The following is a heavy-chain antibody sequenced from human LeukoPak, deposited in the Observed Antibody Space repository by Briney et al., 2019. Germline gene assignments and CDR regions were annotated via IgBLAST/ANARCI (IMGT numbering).Heavy chain of an antibody. D-gene: IGHD1-26*01. Sequence: SETLSLTCTVSGGSISRSSYYWGWTRQPPGKGLECIGSIYYSGSTYYNPSLKSRVTISVDTSKNQFSLRLSSMTAADTAVYYCARQAVVGATRWFDPWGQGTLVTVSS. J-gene: IGHJ5*02. CDR3: ARQAVVGATRWFDP. CDR1: GGSISRSSYY. V-gene: IGHV4-39*01. CDR2: IYYSGST.